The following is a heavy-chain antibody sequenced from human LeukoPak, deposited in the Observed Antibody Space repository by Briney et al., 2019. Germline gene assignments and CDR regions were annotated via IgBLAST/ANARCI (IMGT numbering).Heavy chain of an antibody. CDR3: ARSRYGYFLYYFDY. Sequence: SETLSLTCTVSGGSISSYYWSWIRQPPGKGLEWIGYIYYSGSTNYNPSLKSRVTISVDTSKNQFSLKLSSVTAADTAVYYCARSRYGYFLYYFDYWGQGTLVTVSS. J-gene: IGHJ4*02. CDR1: GGSISSYY. V-gene: IGHV4-59*01. CDR2: IYYSGST. D-gene: IGHD3-22*01.